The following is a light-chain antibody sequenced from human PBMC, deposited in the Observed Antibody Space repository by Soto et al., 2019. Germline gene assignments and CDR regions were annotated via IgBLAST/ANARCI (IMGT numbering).Light chain of an antibody. V-gene: IGKV1-9*01. CDR1: QGITSY. J-gene: IGKJ4*01. Sequence: IQLPQSPSSLSASVGDSVTITCRASQGITSYLAWYQQKPGKAPNLLIYGASTLQSRVPSRFSGSGSGTDFTLTINSLQAVDFATYYCQLTRSYPSTFGGGTKV. CDR3: QLTRSYPST. CDR2: GAS.